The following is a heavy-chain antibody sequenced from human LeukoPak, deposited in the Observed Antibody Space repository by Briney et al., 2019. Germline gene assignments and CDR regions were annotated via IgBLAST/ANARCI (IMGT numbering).Heavy chain of an antibody. CDR1: GFSVSGYW. D-gene: IGHD6-13*01. V-gene: IGHV3-7*01. Sequence: GGSLRLSCAVSGFSVSGYWMTWVRQAPGKGLEWGANIKQDGSEKNYVDSVKGRFTISRDNDENSLFLQMNSLRVVDTAVCSCAREWQGGIAAAGTRIEGDYWGQGTLVAVSS. CDR2: IKQDGSEK. CDR3: AREWQGGIAAAGTRIEGDY. J-gene: IGHJ4*02.